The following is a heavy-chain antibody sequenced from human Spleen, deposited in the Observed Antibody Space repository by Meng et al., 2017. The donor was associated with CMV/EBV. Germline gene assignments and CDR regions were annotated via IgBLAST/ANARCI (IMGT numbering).Heavy chain of an antibody. CDR2: VSGSGGST. D-gene: IGHD3-10*01. CDR3: ASPDYSSGDSPGY. CDR1: RFTFRRYA. Sequence: CPASRFTFRRYAMGWVRQAPGKGLEWVSAVSGSGGSTYYADSVKGRFTISRDNSKNTLYLQMNSLRAEDTAVYYCASPDYSSGDSPGYWGQGTLVTVSS. J-gene: IGHJ4*02. V-gene: IGHV3-23*01.